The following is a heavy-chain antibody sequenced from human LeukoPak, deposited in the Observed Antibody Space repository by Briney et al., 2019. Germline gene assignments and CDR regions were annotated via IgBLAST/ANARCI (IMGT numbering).Heavy chain of an antibody. CDR3: ARDKISGPTKFEY. CDR2: IKKDGNEI. V-gene: IGHV3-7*01. CDR1: GFTFSTYW. Sequence: GGSLRLSCAASGFTFSTYWMSWVRQAPGKGLEWVANIKKDGNEIYYVDSVKGRFTISRDNAKNSLYLQMNSLRDEDTAVYYCARDKISGPTKFEYWGQGTLVTVSS. J-gene: IGHJ4*02. D-gene: IGHD5-12*01.